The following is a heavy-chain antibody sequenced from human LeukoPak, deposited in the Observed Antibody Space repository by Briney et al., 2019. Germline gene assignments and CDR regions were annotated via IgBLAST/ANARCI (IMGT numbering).Heavy chain of an antibody. CDR2: IRSKTYGGTT. CDR3: TRGRQTDH. J-gene: IGHJ5*02. V-gene: IGHV3-49*03. Sequence: PGGSLTLSCTASGFTFGDYGINGFRRAPGRGREWVGFIRSKTYGGTTEYAASVKGRFTISRDDSKSIAYLQLNSLKSEDTAVYYCTRGRQTDHWGQGTLVTVSS. CDR1: GFTFGDYG.